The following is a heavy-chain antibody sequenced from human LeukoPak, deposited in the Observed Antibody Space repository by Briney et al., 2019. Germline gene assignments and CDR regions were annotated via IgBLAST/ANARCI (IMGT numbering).Heavy chain of an antibody. V-gene: IGHV4-59*01. CDR1: GGSISPYY. J-gene: IGHJ2*01. CDR3: ARDSSGYDSGWYFDL. CDR2: IHYSGRT. D-gene: IGHD5-12*01. Sequence: PSETLSLTCTVSGGSISPYYWNWIRQPPGKGLEWIGYIHYSGRTDYNPSLNSRATITVDTSKSQFSLKLTSVTAADTAVYYCARDSSGYDSGWYFDLWGRGTLVTVSS.